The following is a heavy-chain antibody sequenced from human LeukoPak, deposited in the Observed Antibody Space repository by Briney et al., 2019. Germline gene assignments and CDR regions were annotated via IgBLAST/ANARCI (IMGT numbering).Heavy chain of an antibody. CDR1: GFTFSSYG. V-gene: IGHV3-23*01. J-gene: IGHJ2*01. D-gene: IGHD3-3*01. Sequence: PGGSLRLSCAASGFTFSSYGMSWVRQAPGKGLEWVSTISDSGGSTYSADSVKGRFTISRDNAKTSLYLQMNSLRAEDTAVYFCARVGESYDLLSGYQNSYFDLWGRGTPVTVSS. CDR3: ARVGESYDLLSGYQNSYFDL. CDR2: ISDSGGST.